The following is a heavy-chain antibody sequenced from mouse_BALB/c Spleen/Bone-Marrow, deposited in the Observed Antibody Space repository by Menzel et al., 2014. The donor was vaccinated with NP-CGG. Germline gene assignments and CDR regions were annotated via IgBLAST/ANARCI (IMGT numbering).Heavy chain of an antibody. D-gene: IGHD2-4*01. V-gene: IGHV1-69*02. CDR3: ARSRGYYDYWYFDV. CDR1: GYTFTSYW. J-gene: IGHJ1*01. CDR2: IDPSDSYT. Sequence: QVQLQQSGAELVKPGASVKLSCKASGYTFTSYWMHWVKQRPGQGLEWIGEIDPSDSYTNYNQKFKGKATLTVDKSSSTAYMQLSSLTSEDSAVYYCARSRGYYDYWYFDVWGAEDHGHRLL.